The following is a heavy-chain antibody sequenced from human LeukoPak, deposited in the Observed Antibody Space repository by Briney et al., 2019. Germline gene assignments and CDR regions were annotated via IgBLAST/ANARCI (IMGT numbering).Heavy chain of an antibody. Sequence: GGSLRLSCAASGFTFRTYSMNWVRQAPGKGLEWVSSISSSSSYIYYADSVKGRFTISRDNAKNSLYLQMSSLRAEDTAIYYCAREQGYSNAFDIWGQGTMVTVSS. CDR2: ISSSSSYI. V-gene: IGHV3-21*06. CDR3: AREQGYSNAFDI. D-gene: IGHD5-18*01. J-gene: IGHJ3*02. CDR1: GFTFRTYS.